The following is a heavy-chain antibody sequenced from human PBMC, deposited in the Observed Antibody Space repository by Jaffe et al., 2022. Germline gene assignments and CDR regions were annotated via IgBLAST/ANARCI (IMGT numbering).Heavy chain of an antibody. D-gene: IGHD1-26*01. V-gene: IGHV3-23*01. Sequence: EVQLLESGGGLVQPGGSLRLSCAASGFTFSSYAMSWVRQAPGKGLEWVSTLTARADTIYYADSVKGRFTISRDNSKNTLYLQMNSLRAEDTAVYYCAKDKDYYRYFDYWGQGTLVTVSS. CDR1: GFTFSSYA. J-gene: IGHJ4*02. CDR2: LTARADTI. CDR3: AKDKDYYRYFDY.